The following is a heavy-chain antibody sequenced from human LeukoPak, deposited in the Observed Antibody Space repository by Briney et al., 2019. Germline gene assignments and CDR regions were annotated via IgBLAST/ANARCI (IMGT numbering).Heavy chain of an antibody. V-gene: IGHV3-23*01. CDR2: ISGSGGST. CDR3: AKKCGGDCYWGFDY. J-gene: IGHJ4*02. Sequence: PGRSLRLSCAASGFTFSSYAMSWVRQAPGKGLEWVSAISGSGGSTYYADSVKGRFTISRDNSKNTLYLQMNSLRAEDTAVYYCAKKCGGDCYWGFDYWGQGTLVTVSS. D-gene: IGHD2-21*02. CDR1: GFTFSSYA.